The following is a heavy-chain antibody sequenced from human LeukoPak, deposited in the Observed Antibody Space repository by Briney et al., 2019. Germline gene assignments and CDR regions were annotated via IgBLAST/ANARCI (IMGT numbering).Heavy chain of an antibody. Sequence: GASVKVSCKASGYTLTGYYMHWVRQAPGQGLEWMGWINPNSGDTNYAQEFQGRVTMTRDTSISTAYMELSRLRSDDTAVYYCARAGGYSSGWPDYWGQGTLVTVSS. J-gene: IGHJ4*02. CDR3: ARAGGYSSGWPDY. CDR2: INPNSGDT. V-gene: IGHV1-2*02. CDR1: GYTLTGYY. D-gene: IGHD6-19*01.